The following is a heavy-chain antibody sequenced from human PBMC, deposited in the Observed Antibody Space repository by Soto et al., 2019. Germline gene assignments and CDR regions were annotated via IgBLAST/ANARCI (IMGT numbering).Heavy chain of an antibody. V-gene: IGHV3-48*02. CDR3: ARVSRGYSYGHGDY. CDR2: ISSSSSTI. Sequence: GGSLRLSCAASGFTFSSYSMNWVRQAPGKGLEWVSYISSSSSTIYYADSVKGRFTISRDNAKNSLYLQMNSLRDEDTAVYYCARVSRGYSYGHGDYWGQGTLVTVSS. D-gene: IGHD5-18*01. J-gene: IGHJ4*02. CDR1: GFTFSSYS.